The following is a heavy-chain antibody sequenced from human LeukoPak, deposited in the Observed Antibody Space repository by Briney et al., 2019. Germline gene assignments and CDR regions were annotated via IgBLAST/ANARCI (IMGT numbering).Heavy chain of an antibody. CDR2: IYYSGSS. CDR3: ARDYLDWAMAFDY. V-gene: IGHV4-61*01. J-gene: IGHJ4*02. CDR1: GGSVSSGTYY. Sequence: SETLSHLLAVSGGSVSSGTYYWSWIRQPPGKGLEWIGYIYYSGSSNYNPSPKSRVTISVDTSKNQFSLKLNSVTAADTTVYYCARDYLDWAMAFDYWAENTLLTVSS. D-gene: IGHD5-18*01.